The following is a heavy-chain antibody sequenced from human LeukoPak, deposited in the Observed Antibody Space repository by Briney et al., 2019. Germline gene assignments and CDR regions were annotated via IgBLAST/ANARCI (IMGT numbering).Heavy chain of an antibody. J-gene: IGHJ4*02. D-gene: IGHD3-3*01. Sequence: GESLKISCEGSGYTFTSSWIVWVRQMPGKGLEWMGIIYPGDSDTTYSPSFQGQVTISADTSISTVYLQWSSLKASDSAMYYCARIRSGPANYNFWPSHYFDYWGQGTLVTVSS. V-gene: IGHV5-51*01. CDR3: ARIRSGPANYNFWPSHYFDY. CDR1: GYTFTSSW. CDR2: IYPGDSDT.